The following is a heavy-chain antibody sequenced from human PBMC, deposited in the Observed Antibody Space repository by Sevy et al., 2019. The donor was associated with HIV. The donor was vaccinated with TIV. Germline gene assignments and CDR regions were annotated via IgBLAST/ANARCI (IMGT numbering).Heavy chain of an antibody. CDR3: ARDRGSGKNVFFDY. J-gene: IGHJ4*02. V-gene: IGHV3-30-3*01. D-gene: IGHD3-10*01. CDR1: GFTFSSYA. CDR2: ISYDGSNK. Sequence: GGSLRLSCAASGFTFSSYAMHWVRQAPGKGLEWVAVISYDGSNKYYEDSVKGGFTICRDNSKNTTYLQMISLRTEDTAVYYCARDRGSGKNVFFDYWGQGTLVTVSS.